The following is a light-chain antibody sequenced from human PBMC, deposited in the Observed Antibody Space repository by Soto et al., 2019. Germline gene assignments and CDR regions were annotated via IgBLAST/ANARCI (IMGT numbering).Light chain of an antibody. CDR2: GAS. V-gene: IGKV3-20*01. Sequence: EIVLTQCPGTLSLSPGERATLSCRASQSVSSSYLAWYQQKPGQAPRLLIYGASSRATGIPDRFSGSGSGTDFTLTISRLEPEDFAVYYCQQYGSSFGGGTKVDIK. J-gene: IGKJ4*01. CDR3: QQYGSS. CDR1: QSVSSSY.